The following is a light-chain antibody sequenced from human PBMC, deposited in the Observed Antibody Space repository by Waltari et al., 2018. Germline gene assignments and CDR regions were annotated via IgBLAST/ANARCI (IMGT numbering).Light chain of an antibody. V-gene: IGLV2-11*01. J-gene: IGLJ3*02. CDR2: DVS. CDR3: CSYAGSYTWV. CDR1: SSAVGGYNY. Sequence: QSALTQPPSVSGSPGRSVTIPCTGTSSAVGGYNYVSWYQQYPGKAPKLMIYDVSKRPSGVPDRFSGSKSGNTASLTISGLQAEDEADYYCCSYAGSYTWVFGGGTKLTVL.